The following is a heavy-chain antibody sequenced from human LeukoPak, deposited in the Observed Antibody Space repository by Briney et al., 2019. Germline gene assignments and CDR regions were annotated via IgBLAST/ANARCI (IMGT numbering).Heavy chain of an antibody. CDR3: ASTSSGWSSGTHY. V-gene: IGHV4-39*01. J-gene: IGHJ4*02. CDR1: GGSLSSSSYY. CDR2: IYYSGST. D-gene: IGHD6-19*01. Sequence: SETLSLTCTVSGGSLSSSSYYWGWIRQPPGRGLEWIGSIYYSGSTYYNPSLKSRVTISVDTSKNQFSLKLSSVTAADTAVYYCASTSSGWSSGTHYWGQGTLVTVSS.